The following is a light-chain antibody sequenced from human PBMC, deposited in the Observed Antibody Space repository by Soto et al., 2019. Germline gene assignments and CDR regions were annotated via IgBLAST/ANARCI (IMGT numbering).Light chain of an antibody. CDR1: QGIGNY. Sequence: DIQMTQSPSSLSASVGDRVTINCRASQGIGNYLAWYQQRPGKVPKLLIYAASTLQSGVPFRFSGSGSGPEFTLTISGLQHDDVATYYCQKYDHAPFTFGGGTKVEIK. CDR2: AAS. V-gene: IGKV1-27*01. CDR3: QKYDHAPFT. J-gene: IGKJ4*01.